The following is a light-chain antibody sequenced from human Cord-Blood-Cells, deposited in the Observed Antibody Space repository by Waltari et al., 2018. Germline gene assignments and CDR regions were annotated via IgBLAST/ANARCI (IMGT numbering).Light chain of an antibody. Sequence: IVLTPSPGTLSLSPWEIATLSCRASQSVSSSYLAWYQQKPGQAPRLLIYGASSRATGIPDRFSGSGSGTDFTLTISRLEPEDFAVYYCQQYGSSPRTFGGGTKVEIK. CDR1: QSVSSSY. CDR2: GAS. J-gene: IGKJ4*01. V-gene: IGKV3-20*01. CDR3: QQYGSSPRT.